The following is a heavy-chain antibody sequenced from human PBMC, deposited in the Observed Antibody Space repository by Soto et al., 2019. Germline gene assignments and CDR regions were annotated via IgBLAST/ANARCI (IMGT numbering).Heavy chain of an antibody. CDR1: CGSISSGGYY. J-gene: IGHJ3*02. D-gene: IGHD3-10*01. V-gene: IGHV4-31*03. Sequence: QVQLQESGPGLVKLSQTLSLSCTVSCGSISSGGYYWSWIRQHPGKGLEWIGYIYYSGSSYYNPALKSRVTNSVDTSKHQFSLKLSSVTAADTAVYYCASCWGSGDDAFDIWGQGTMVTVSS. CDR3: ASCWGSGDDAFDI. CDR2: IYYSGSS.